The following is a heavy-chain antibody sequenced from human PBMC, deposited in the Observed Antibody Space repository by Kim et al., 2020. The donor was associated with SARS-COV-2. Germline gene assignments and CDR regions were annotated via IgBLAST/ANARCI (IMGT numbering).Heavy chain of an antibody. CDR2: IISISSYI. CDR1: GFTFSSYS. J-gene: IGHJ6*02. CDR3: AREDIVVLGWRLNYYYYGMAV. D-gene: IGHD2-2*01. V-gene: IGHV3-21*01. Sequence: GGSLRLSCAASGFTFSSYSMNWVRQAPGKGLEWVSSIISISSYIYYADAVKGRFTISRDNAKNSLYLQMNSMRAEDTAVYYCAREDIVVLGWRLNYYYYGMAVGGPGTAVPVSS.